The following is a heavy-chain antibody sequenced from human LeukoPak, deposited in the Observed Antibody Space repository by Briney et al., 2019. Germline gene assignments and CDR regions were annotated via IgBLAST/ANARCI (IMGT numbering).Heavy chain of an antibody. CDR3: ARGYSSSWEYFDY. J-gene: IGHJ4*02. D-gene: IGHD6-13*01. CDR1: KFTVSSNY. V-gene: IGHV3-53*01. CDR2: IYSDGST. Sequence: GGSLRLSCAASKFTVSSNYMSWVRQAPGKGLEWVSEIYSDGSTYYAASVKGRFSISRNNSKNTVYLQMNSLRAEDTAVYYCARGYSSSWEYFDYWGQGTLVTVSS.